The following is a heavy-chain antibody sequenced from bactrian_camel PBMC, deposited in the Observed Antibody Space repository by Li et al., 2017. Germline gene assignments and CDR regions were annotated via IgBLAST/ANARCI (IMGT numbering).Heavy chain of an antibody. D-gene: IGHD7*01. CDR3: TTGDRRGRVGFCSGGARSS. V-gene: IGHV3S25*01. Sequence: QLVESGGGSVQTGGSLRLSCTTSRHTDSSACTAWFRQAPGKEREGVAAIDAGGGNTYYAASVKGRFTISQDNPKNTVYLQMNSLKPEDTGMYYCTTGDRRGRVGFCSGGARSSWGPGTQVTVS. CDR1: RHTDSSAC. J-gene: IGHJ4*01. CDR2: IDAGGGNT.